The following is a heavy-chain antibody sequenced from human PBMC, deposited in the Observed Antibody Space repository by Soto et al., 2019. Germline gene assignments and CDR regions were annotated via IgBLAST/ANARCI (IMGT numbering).Heavy chain of an antibody. D-gene: IGHD1-26*01. CDR3: AKAPGRGELLSFRGFDP. J-gene: IGHJ5*02. CDR2: ISGSGGST. CDR1: GFTFSSYA. Sequence: PGGSLRLSCAASGFTFSSYAMSWVRQAPGKGLEWVSAISGSGGSTYYADSVKGRFTISRDNSKNTLYLQMNSLRAEDTAVYYCAKAPGRGELLSFRGFDPWGQGTLVTVS. V-gene: IGHV3-23*01.